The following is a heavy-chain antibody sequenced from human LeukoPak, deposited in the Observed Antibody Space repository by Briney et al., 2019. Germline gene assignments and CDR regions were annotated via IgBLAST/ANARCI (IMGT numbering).Heavy chain of an antibody. V-gene: IGHV3-7*01. Sequence: GGSLRLSCAASGFTFTSHWMNWVRQAPGKGLEWVANIRQDGSEIYYVDSVKGRFTISRDNTKNQLSLQMNSLRPEDTAVYYCARASGWYYFDYWGQGTPVTVSS. CDR2: IRQDGSEI. J-gene: IGHJ4*02. D-gene: IGHD6-19*01. CDR3: ARASGWYYFDY. CDR1: GFTFTSHW.